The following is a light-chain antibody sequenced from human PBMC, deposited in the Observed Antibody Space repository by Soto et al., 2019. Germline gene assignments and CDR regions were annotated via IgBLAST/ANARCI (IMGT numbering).Light chain of an antibody. CDR1: QSVSSSY. CDR2: GAS. Sequence: EIVLTQSPGTLSLSPGERATLSCRASQSVSSSYLAWYQQKPGQAPRLLIYGASSRATGIPDRFSGSGSGTGFTLTISRLEPEDFAGYYCQQYGSSPPLHTFGEGTKLEIK. CDR3: QQYGSSPPLHT. V-gene: IGKV3-20*01. J-gene: IGKJ2*01.